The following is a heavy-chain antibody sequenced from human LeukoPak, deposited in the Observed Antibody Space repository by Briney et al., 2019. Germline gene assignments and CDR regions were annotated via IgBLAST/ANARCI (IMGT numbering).Heavy chain of an antibody. V-gene: IGHV1-8*03. J-gene: IGHJ6*03. CDR1: GYTFTSYD. CDR2: MNPNSGNT. Sequence: ASVKVSCKASGYTFTSYDINWVRQATGQGLEWMGWMNPNSGNTGYAQKFQGRVTITRNTSISTAYMELSSLRSEDTAVYYCARGSSSWHLYSYYYMDVWGKGTTVTVSS. CDR3: ARGSSSWHLYSYYYMDV. D-gene: IGHD6-13*01.